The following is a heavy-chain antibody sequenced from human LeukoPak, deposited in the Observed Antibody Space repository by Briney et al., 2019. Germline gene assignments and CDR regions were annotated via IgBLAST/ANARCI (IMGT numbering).Heavy chain of an antibody. CDR3: ARDIQGGSLGDFDY. CDR1: GFTFSTYA. D-gene: IGHD1-26*01. Sequence: GGSLRLSCAASGFTFSTYAMTWVRQAPGKGLEWVSVISGSGGSTFYADSVKGRFTLSRDNSKNTLYLQMNSLRAEDTAVYYCARDIQGGSLGDFDYWGQGTLVTVSS. CDR2: ISGSGGST. V-gene: IGHV3-23*01. J-gene: IGHJ4*02.